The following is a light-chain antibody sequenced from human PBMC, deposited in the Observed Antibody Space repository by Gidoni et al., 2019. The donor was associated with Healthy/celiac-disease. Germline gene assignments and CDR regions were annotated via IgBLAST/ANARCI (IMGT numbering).Light chain of an antibody. CDR2: AAS. J-gene: IGKJ3*01. CDR1: QSISSY. CDR3: QQSYSTPPSFT. V-gene: IGKV1-39*01. Sequence: DIQMTQSPSSLSASVGDRVTITCRARQSISSYLNWYQQKPAKAPKLLIYAASSLQSGVPSRFSGSGSGTDFTLTISSLPPEDFATYSCQQSYSTPPSFTFGPGSKVDIK.